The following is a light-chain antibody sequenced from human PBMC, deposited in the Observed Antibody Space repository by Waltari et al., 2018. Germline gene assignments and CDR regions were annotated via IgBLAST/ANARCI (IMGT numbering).Light chain of an antibody. V-gene: IGKV1-33*01. J-gene: IGKJ4*01. CDR3: QQYHHLPLT. CDR2: DTS. Sequence: DVHLTQSPSPLSASVGDSVTITCRASQYVNKYLNWYQHRPGEAPKLLIYDTSNLQAGVPSRFSGSGHGTDFSFTISSLQPEDIGTYYCQQYHHLPLTFAGGTKVAVK. CDR1: QYVNKY.